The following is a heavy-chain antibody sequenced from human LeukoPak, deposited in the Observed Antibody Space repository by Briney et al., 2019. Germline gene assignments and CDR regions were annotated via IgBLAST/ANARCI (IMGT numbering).Heavy chain of an antibody. CDR1: GGSFSGYY. Sequence: SETLSLTCAVYGGSFSGYYWSWIRQPPGKGLEWIGEINHSGSTNYNPSLKSRVTISVDTSKNQFSLKLSSVTAADTAVYYCARTMVRGSGLHYFGPYGMDVWGQGTTVTVSS. D-gene: IGHD3-10*01. V-gene: IGHV4-34*01. CDR2: INHSGST. J-gene: IGHJ6*02. CDR3: ARTMVRGSGLHYFGPYGMDV.